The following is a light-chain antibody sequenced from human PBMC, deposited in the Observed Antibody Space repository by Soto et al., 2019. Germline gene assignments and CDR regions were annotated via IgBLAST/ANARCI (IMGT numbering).Light chain of an antibody. CDR2: AAS. V-gene: IGKV1-12*01. CDR3: KKANSFPPLS. J-gene: IGKJ4*01. Sequence: DIQMTQSPSSVSASVGDRVTITCRASQGISRWLAWYQQKPGQAPKLLIYAASTLQSGVLSRFSGSGSGTDFTLTISSLQPEDFATYYCKKANSFPPLSFGGGTKVDIK. CDR1: QGISRW.